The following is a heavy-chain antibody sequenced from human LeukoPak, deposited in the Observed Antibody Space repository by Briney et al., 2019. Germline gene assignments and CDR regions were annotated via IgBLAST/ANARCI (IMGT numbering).Heavy chain of an antibody. CDR3: ARDCQYCSGGSCYVGWFDP. CDR2: INHSGST. V-gene: IGHV4-34*01. CDR1: GGSFSGNY. D-gene: IGHD2-15*01. Sequence: SETLSLTCAVYGGSFSGNYWSWIRQPPGKGLEWIGEINHSGSTNYNPSLKSRVTISVDTSKNQFSLKLSSVTAADTAVYYCARDCQYCSGGSCYVGWFDPWGQGTLVTVSS. J-gene: IGHJ5*02.